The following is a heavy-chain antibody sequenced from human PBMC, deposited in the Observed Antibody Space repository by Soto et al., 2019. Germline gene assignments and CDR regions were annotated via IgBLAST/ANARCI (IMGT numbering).Heavy chain of an antibody. Sequence: GGSLRLSCEASGFTFSSYTMSWVRQAPGKGLEWVSAISGGGTTTHYADSVKGRFTISRDNSKNTLYLQTNSLRAEDTAVYYCAKGHDSSGFYYPIDYWGQGTLVTVS. CDR3: AKGHDSSGFYYPIDY. V-gene: IGHV3-23*01. J-gene: IGHJ4*02. D-gene: IGHD3-22*01. CDR1: GFTFSSYT. CDR2: ISGGGTTT.